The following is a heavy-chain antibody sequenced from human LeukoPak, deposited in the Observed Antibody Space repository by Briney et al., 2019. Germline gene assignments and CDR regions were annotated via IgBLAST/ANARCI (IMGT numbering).Heavy chain of an antibody. CDR2: IKPDGVET. V-gene: IGHV3-7*03. Sequence: PGGSLRLSCAASGFTITEYWMTWVRQAPGRGLEWVANIKPDGVETSYVDSVKGRFTISRDNANNSVFLQMNSLRVEDTATYYCVRDGGTDWYDPWGQGTLVSVSS. CDR1: GFTITEYW. D-gene: IGHD3-16*01. J-gene: IGHJ5*02. CDR3: VRDGGTDWYDP.